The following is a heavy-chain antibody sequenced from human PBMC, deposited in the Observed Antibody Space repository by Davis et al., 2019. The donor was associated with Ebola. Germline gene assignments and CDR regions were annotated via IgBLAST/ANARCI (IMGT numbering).Heavy chain of an antibody. Sequence: GGSLRLSCAASGFIFRTYTMHWVRQAPGKGLEWVAVIPYDGNDISYAESVRGRFTISRDNSKNTLYLQMNSLRAEDTAVYYCARASHLDYWGQGTQVTASS. CDR2: IPYDGNDI. V-gene: IGHV3-30*04. CDR1: GFIFRTYT. J-gene: IGHJ4*02. CDR3: ARASHLDY.